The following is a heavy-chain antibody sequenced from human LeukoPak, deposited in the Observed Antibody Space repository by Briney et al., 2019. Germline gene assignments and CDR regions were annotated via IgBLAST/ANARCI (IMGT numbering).Heavy chain of an antibody. V-gene: IGHV4-59*01. Sequence: PSETLSLTCTVSGGSISSYYWSWIRQPPGKGLEWIGYIYDSGSTNYNPSLKSRVTISLDTSKNQFYLKLNSVTAADTAVYYCARGGTTLTTRGKFDYWGQGTLVTVSS. D-gene: IGHD4-11*01. CDR3: ARGGTTLTTRGKFDY. J-gene: IGHJ4*02. CDR1: GGSISSYY. CDR2: IYDSGST.